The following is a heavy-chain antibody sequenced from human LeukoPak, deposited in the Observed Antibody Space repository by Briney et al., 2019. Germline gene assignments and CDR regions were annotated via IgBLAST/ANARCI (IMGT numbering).Heavy chain of an antibody. Sequence: SETLSLTCSVSDDSISSYYWSWIRQSAGKGLEWIGHISDSGSTKYNPSLKSRVTISIDQSKNQLSLNLSSVTAADTAMYYRAREFFDTFTGYYVQDAFDVWGQGTMVTVSS. V-gene: IGHV4-4*07. CDR3: AREFFDTFTGYYVQDAFDV. J-gene: IGHJ3*01. D-gene: IGHD3-9*01. CDR1: DDSISSYY. CDR2: ISDSGST.